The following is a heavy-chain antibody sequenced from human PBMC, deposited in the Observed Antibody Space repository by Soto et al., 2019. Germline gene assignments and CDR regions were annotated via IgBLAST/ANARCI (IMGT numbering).Heavy chain of an antibody. CDR3: AGSDCRSGSCSLVDL. V-gene: IGHV4-59*01. J-gene: IGHJ2*01. CDR2: SSYRGST. D-gene: IGHD2-15*01. Sequence: SETLSLTCTVSTGSISTYYWSWIRQPPGKGLEWIGYSSYRGSTNYNPSLKSRVTISADTSKNQFSLKLSSVTAADTAVYYCAGSDCRSGSCSLVDLWGRGTLVTVSS. CDR1: TGSISTYY.